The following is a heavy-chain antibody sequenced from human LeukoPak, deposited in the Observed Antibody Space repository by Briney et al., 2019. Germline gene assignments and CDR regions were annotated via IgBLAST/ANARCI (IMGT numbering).Heavy chain of an antibody. CDR1: GYSISSGYY. J-gene: IGHJ4*02. Sequence: SETLSLTCTVSGYSISSGYYWGWIRQPPGKGLEWIGSIYHSGSTYYNPSLKSRVTISVDTSKNQFSLKLSSATAADTAVYYCARGTLTVAGLFDYWGQGTLVTVSS. CDR3: ARGTLTVAGLFDY. CDR2: IYHSGST. D-gene: IGHD6-19*01. V-gene: IGHV4-38-2*02.